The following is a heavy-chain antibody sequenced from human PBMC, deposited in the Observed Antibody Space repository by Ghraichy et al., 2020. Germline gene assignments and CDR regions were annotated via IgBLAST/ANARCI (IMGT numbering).Heavy chain of an antibody. V-gene: IGHV4-61*01. CDR1: GDSVNSETHY. J-gene: IGHJ4*02. CDR2: IYNTGRT. CDR3: ARSVRGRAPDY. Sequence: SETLSLTCTVSGDSVNSETHYWSWIRQPTGKGLEWIAYIYNTGRTDSTPSLKSRVTVSIDTSSNQFSLKLNSVTAADTAVYCCARSVRGRAPDYWGQGTLGTVSS. D-gene: IGHD3-10*01.